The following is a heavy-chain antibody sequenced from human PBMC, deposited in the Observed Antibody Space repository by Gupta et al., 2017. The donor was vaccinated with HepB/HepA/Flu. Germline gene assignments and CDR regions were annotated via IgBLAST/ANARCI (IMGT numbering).Heavy chain of an antibody. D-gene: IGHD3-22*01. CDR1: GGSFSGYY. CDR2: INHSGST. Sequence: QVQLQQWGAGLLKPSETLSLTCAVYGGSFSGYYWSWIRQPPGKGLEWIGEINHSGSTNYNPSLKSRVTISVDTSKNQFSLKLSSVTAADTAVYYCARGRGVTMIVVDPDAAGCYMDVWGKGTTVTVSS. J-gene: IGHJ6*03. V-gene: IGHV4-34*01. CDR3: ARGRGVTMIVVDPDAAGCYMDV.